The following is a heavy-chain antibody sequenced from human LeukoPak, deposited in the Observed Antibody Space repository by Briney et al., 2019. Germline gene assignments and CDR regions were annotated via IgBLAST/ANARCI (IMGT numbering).Heavy chain of an antibody. CDR3: ARGYGSGSYYAPDAFDI. D-gene: IGHD3-10*01. Sequence: SETLSLTCTVSGGSISSGGYYWIWIRHHPGKGLEWIGYIYYSGSTYYNPSLKSRVTKPVDTSKNQFSLKLSSVTAADTAVYYCARGYGSGSYYAPDAFDIWGHGTMVTVSS. V-gene: IGHV4-31*03. J-gene: IGHJ3*02. CDR1: GGSISSGGYY. CDR2: IYYSGST.